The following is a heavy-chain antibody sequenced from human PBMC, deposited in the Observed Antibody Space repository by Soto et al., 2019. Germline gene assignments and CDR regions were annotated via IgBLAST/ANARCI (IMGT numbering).Heavy chain of an antibody. CDR1: GSTFSSYA. Sequence: QVQLVQSGAEVKKPGSSVKVSCKASGSTFSSYAISWVRQAPGQGLEWMGGIIPIFGTANYAQKFQGRVTITADESTSTAYMELSSLRSEDTAVYYCARGPKYYYDSSGYYRDYWGQGTLVTVSS. J-gene: IGHJ4*02. CDR3: ARGPKYYYDSSGYYRDY. D-gene: IGHD3-22*01. V-gene: IGHV1-69*01. CDR2: IIPIFGTA.